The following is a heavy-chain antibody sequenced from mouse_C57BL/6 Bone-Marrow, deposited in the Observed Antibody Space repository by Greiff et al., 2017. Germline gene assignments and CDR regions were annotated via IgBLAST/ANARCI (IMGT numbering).Heavy chain of an antibody. CDR3: ATHYYYGSGYEDY. J-gene: IGHJ2*01. V-gene: IGHV1-54*01. CDR2: INPGSGGT. D-gene: IGHD1-1*01. Sequence: VQLQQSGAELVRPGTSVKVSCKASGYAFTNYLIEWVKQRPGQGLEWIGVINPGSGGTNYNEKFKGKATLTADKSSSTAYMQLSSLTSEEAAVYFCATHYYYGSGYEDYWGQGTTLTVSS. CDR1: GYAFTNYL.